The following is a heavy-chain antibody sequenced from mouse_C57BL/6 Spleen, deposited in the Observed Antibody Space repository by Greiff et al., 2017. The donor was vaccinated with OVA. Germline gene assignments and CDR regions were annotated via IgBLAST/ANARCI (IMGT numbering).Heavy chain of an antibody. V-gene: IGHV1-61*01. CDR2: IYPSDSET. Sequence: QVQLQQPGAELVRPGSSVKLSCKASGYTFTSYWMDWVKQRPGQGLEWIGNIYPSDSETHYNQKFKDKATLTVDKSSSTAYMQLSSLTSEDSAVYYCAREGSSGYGAYWGQGTLVTVSA. CDR3: AREGSSGYGAY. J-gene: IGHJ3*01. CDR1: GYTFTSYW. D-gene: IGHD3-2*02.